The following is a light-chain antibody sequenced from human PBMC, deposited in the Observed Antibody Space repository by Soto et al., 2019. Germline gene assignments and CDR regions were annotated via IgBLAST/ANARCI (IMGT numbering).Light chain of an antibody. J-gene: IGKJ2*01. Sequence: DIVMTQTPLSSPVTLGQPASISCRSSQSLVHSDGKTYLSWLQQRPGQPPRLLIHTISNRFSGVPDRFSGSGAGTDFTLKISRVEAEDVGIYYCMQATQIPYTFGQGTRVDI. CDR3: MQATQIPYT. CDR2: TIS. V-gene: IGKV2-24*01. CDR1: QSLVHSDGKTY.